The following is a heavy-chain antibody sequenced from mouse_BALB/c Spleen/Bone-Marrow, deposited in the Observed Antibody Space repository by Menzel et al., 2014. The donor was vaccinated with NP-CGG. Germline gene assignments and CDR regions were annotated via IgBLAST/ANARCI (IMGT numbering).Heavy chain of an antibody. Sequence: EVKLMESGPGLVKPSQSLSLTCSVTGYSITSGYYWNWIRQFPGNKLEWMGCISYDGSNNYNPSLKNRISITRDTSKNQFFLKLNSVTTEDTATYYCARGGYDGRGFAYWGQGTLVTVSA. D-gene: IGHD2-14*01. CDR1: GYSITSGYY. J-gene: IGHJ3*01. CDR2: ISYDGSN. CDR3: ARGGYDGRGFAY. V-gene: IGHV3-6*02.